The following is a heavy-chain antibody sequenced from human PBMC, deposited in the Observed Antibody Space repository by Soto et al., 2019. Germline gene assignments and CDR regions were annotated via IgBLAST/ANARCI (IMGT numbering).Heavy chain of an antibody. CDR3: ARDYNYAPDY. CDR1: GYTSTNYG. V-gene: IGHV1-18*01. D-gene: IGHD5-12*01. CDR2: IYGHSGDT. Sequence: ASVKVSCKAYGYTSTNYGISWVRQAPGQGLEWMGWIYGHSGDTHYAQKFQDRVAMTIDTSTSTAFMELRSLRSDDTAVYYCARDYNYAPDYRGQGTLVTVSS. J-gene: IGHJ4*02.